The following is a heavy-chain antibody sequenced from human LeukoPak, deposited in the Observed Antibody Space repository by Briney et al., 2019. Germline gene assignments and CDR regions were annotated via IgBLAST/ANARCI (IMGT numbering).Heavy chain of an antibody. V-gene: IGHV3-48*03. Sequence: GGSLRLSCVASGLTLSSYDMNWVRQAPGKGLEWVSYNSTSRSIIYNAISVRGRFTISRDNAKNSLYLQMSSLRVEDTAGYCCGRGHSFGEFLKGAARGGQGNLVTVSS. CDR3: GRGHSFGEFLKGAAR. CDR1: GLTLSSYD. CDR2: NSTSRSII. J-gene: IGHJ4*02. D-gene: IGHD3-10*01.